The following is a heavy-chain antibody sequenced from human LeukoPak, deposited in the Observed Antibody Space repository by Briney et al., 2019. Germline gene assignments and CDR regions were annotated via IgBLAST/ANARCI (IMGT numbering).Heavy chain of an antibody. V-gene: IGHV3-21*01. Sequence: PGGSLRLSCAASGFTFSSHTMTWVRQAPGKGLGWVSSMSSSRSYIYYADSVKGRFTISRDNAKNPLYLQMNSLRAEDMAVYYCAREHDSSGYPRPPTIDYWGQGTLVTVS. CDR3: AREHDSSGYPRPPTIDY. CDR1: GFTFSSHT. D-gene: IGHD3-22*01. CDR2: MSSSRSYI. J-gene: IGHJ4*02.